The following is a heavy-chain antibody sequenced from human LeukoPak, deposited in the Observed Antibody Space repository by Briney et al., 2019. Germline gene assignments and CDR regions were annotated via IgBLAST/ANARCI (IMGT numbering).Heavy chain of an antibody. CDR3: ARGLRFLEWLPTANDY. J-gene: IGHJ4*02. D-gene: IGHD3-3*01. V-gene: IGHV3-21*01. CDR1: GFTVSSNY. CDR2: ISSSSSYI. Sequence: PGGSLRLSCAASGFTVSSNYMNWVRQAPGKGLEWVSSISSSSSYIYYADSVKGRFTISRDNAKNSLYLQMNSLRAEDTAVYYCARGLRFLEWLPTANDYWGQGTLVTVSS.